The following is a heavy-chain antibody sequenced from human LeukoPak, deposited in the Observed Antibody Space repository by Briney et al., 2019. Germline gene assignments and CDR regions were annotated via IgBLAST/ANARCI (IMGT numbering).Heavy chain of an antibody. Sequence: GGSLRLSCTASGFPFIEYSINWVRQAPGKGLEWISYIGIDSGNTKYADSVRGQFTISADKAKNSLYLQMNSLRVEDTAVYYCARDHNYAFDNWGQGTLVSVAS. CDR1: GFPFIEYS. J-gene: IGHJ4*02. D-gene: IGHD1-1*01. V-gene: IGHV3-48*01. CDR2: IGIDSGNT. CDR3: ARDHNYAFDN.